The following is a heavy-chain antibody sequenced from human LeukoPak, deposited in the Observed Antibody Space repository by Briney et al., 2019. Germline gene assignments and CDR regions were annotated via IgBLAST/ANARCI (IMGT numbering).Heavy chain of an antibody. D-gene: IGHD6-19*01. CDR2: INPSGGST. V-gene: IGHV1-46*01. CDR1: GYTFTSYY. J-gene: IGHJ4*02. CDR3: ARAAYSSGWYGRNFYFDY. Sequence: ASVKVSCKASGYTFTSYYMHWVRQAPGQGLEWMGIINPSGGSTSYAQKFQGRVTMTRDTSISTAYMELSRLRSDDTAVYYCARAAYSSGWYGRNFYFDYWGQGTLVTVSS.